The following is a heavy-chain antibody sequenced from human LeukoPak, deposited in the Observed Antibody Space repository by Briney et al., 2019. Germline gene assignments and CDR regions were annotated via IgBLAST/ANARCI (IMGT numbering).Heavy chain of an antibody. CDR3: ARHGNIVATMSMDV. CDR2: IYTSGST. J-gene: IGHJ6*03. D-gene: IGHD5-12*01. CDR1: GGSISSHY. V-gene: IGHV4-4*09. Sequence: PSETLSLTCTVSGGSISSHYWSWIRQPPGKGLEWIGYIYTSGSTNYNPSLKSRVTKSVDTSKNQFSLKLSSVTAADTAVYYCARHGNIVATMSMDVWGKGTTVTVSS.